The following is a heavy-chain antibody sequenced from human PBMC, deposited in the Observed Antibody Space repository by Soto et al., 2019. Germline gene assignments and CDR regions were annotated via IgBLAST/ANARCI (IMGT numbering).Heavy chain of an antibody. Sequence: GASVKVSCKASGYTFTSYAMHWVRQAPGQRLEWMGWINAGNGNTKYSQKFQGRVTITRDTSASTAYMELSSLRSEDTAVYYCARDRTFSPHPPRYYYYYYYMDVWGKGTTVTVSS. D-gene: IGHD1-7*01. J-gene: IGHJ6*03. CDR1: GYTFTSYA. V-gene: IGHV1-3*01. CDR2: INAGNGNT. CDR3: ARDRTFSPHPPRYYYYYYYMDV.